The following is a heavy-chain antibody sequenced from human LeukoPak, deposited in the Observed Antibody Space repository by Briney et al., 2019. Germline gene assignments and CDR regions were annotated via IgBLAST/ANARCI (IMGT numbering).Heavy chain of an antibody. V-gene: IGHV3-15*07. J-gene: IGHJ3*01. D-gene: IGHD2-21*02. Sequence: GGSLRLSCLASGFTFSNTWMNWFRQAPGKGLEWVARIRSKRDGGTTDYAAPVKGRFTISRDDSKNTMYLQMNSLKAEDTAVYYCARDWYYAFDFWGQGTMVTVSS. CDR1: GFTFSNTW. CDR3: ARDWYYAFDF. CDR2: IRSKRDGGTT.